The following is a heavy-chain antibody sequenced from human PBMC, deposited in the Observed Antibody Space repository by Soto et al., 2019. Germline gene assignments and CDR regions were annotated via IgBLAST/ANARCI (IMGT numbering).Heavy chain of an antibody. Sequence: SETLSLTCTVSGGSLSSFYWSWIRQPPGKGLEWIGYIYYSGNTNYNPPLKSRVTIAVDTSKNQFFLKLSSVTAADTAVYYCARYLTTSDFWSGYSTFDYWGQGTLVTVSS. CDR2: IYYSGNT. CDR3: ARYLTTSDFWSGYSTFDY. V-gene: IGHV4-59*01. CDR1: GGSLSSFY. J-gene: IGHJ4*02. D-gene: IGHD3-3*01.